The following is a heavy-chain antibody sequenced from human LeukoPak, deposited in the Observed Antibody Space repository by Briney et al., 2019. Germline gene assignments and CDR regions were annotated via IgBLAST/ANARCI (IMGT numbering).Heavy chain of an antibody. V-gene: IGHV3-7*03. Sequence: GGSLRLSCAASGFTFSSYWMSWVRQAPGKGLEWVANIKQDGSEKYYVDSVKGRFTISRDNAKNSLYLQMNSLRAEDTAVYYCAREGGFTGYGSSWYEDVFVYWGQGTLVIVSS. D-gene: IGHD6-13*01. CDR3: AREGGFTGYGSSWYEDVFVY. J-gene: IGHJ4*02. CDR2: IKQDGSEK. CDR1: GFTFSSYW.